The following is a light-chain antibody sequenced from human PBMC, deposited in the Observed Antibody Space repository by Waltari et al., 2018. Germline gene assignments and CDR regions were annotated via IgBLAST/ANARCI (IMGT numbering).Light chain of an antibody. CDR3: AAWDDSLNGHVV. CDR1: YSNIGSNA. Sequence: QSVLTQPPSASGTPGQRVTISCSGSYSNIGSNAINWYQHLPGTATKLLIYNNNQRPSGVPARFSGSKSGTSASLAISGLQSEDEADYYCAAWDDSLNGHVVFGGGTKLTVL. CDR2: NNN. J-gene: IGLJ2*01. V-gene: IGLV1-44*01.